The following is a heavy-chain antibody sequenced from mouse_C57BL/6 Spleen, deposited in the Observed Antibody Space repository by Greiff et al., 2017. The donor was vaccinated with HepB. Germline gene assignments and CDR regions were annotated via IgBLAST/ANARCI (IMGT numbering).Heavy chain of an antibody. D-gene: IGHD1-1*01. Sequence: VQRVESGAELVKPGASVKMSCKASGYTFTSYWITWVKQRPGQGLEWIGDIYPGSGSTNYNEKFKSKATLTVDTSSSTAYMQLSSLTSEDSAVYYCARGYYGLDYWGQGTTLTVSS. CDR1: GYTFTSYW. V-gene: IGHV1-55*01. CDR3: ARGYYGLDY. J-gene: IGHJ2*01. CDR2: IYPGSGST.